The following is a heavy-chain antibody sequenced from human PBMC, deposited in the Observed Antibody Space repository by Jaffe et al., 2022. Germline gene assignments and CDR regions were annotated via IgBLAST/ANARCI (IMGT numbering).Heavy chain of an antibody. D-gene: IGHD6-19*01. CDR3: ARDAVRPEGGPVDF. Sequence: EVQLVQSGGGSVRPGGSLRLSCAASGFNFNNHWMSWVRQTPGKGLEWVAMIKYDGSLAVYVDSMRGRFTVSRDNADNSLYLQMNSLTAEDTAVYFCARDAVRPEGGPVDFWGQGTLVTVSS. J-gene: IGHJ4*02. CDR1: GFNFNNHW. V-gene: IGHV3-7*04. CDR2: IKYDGSLA.